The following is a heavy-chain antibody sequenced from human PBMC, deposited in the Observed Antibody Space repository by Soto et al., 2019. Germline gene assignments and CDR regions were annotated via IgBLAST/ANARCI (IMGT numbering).Heavy chain of an antibody. CDR2: IHPNSGGP. CDR3: ARDHTLDT. V-gene: IGHV1-2*02. Sequence: GASVKVSCKASGYTFSNFYIHWVRQAPGQGLEWMGWIHPNSGGPNYAQKFQGRVILTRDTSMTTASMELTSLTSGDTAIYYCARDHTLDTWGQGTLVTVSS. CDR1: GYTFSNFY. J-gene: IGHJ5*02. D-gene: IGHD5-18*01.